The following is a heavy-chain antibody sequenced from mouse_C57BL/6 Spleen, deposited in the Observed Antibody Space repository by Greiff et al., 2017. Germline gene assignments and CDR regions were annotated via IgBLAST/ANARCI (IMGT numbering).Heavy chain of an antibody. CDR3: ARSITTVVATDY. D-gene: IGHD1-1*01. J-gene: IGHJ2*01. V-gene: IGHV1-82*01. CDR1: GYAFSSSW. Sequence: VQLQQSGPELVKPGASVKISCKASGYAFSSSWMHWVKQRPGKGLEWIGRIYPGDGDTNYNGKFKGKATLTADKSSSTAYMQLSSLTSEDSAVYFCARSITTVVATDYWGQGTTLTVSS. CDR2: IYPGDGDT.